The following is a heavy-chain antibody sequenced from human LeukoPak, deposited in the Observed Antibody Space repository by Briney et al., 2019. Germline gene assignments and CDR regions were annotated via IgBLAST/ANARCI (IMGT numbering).Heavy chain of an antibody. J-gene: IGHJ6*03. CDR3: AKAPGYSSSWIYYYYMDV. D-gene: IGHD6-13*01. CDR1: GFTFSSYG. CDR2: IRYDGSNK. V-gene: IGHV3-30*02. Sequence: GGSLRLSCAASGFTFSSYGMHWVRQAPGKGLEWVAFIRYDGSNKYYADSVKGRFTISRDNSKNTLYLQMNSLRAEDTAVYYCAKAPGYSSSWIYYYYMDVWGKGTTVTVSS.